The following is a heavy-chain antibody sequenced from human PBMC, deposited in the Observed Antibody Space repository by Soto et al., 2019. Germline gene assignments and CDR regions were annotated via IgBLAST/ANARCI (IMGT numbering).Heavy chain of an antibody. J-gene: IGHJ6*03. CDR3: ARDRQDFWSGYYYYYMDV. D-gene: IGHD3-3*01. CDR1: GFTVSSNY. Sequence: GGSLRLSCAASGFTVSSNYMSWVRQAPGKGLEWVSVIYSGGSTYYADSVKGRFTISRDNSKNTLYLQMNSLRAEDTAVYYCARDRQDFWSGYYYYYMDVWGKGTTVTVSS. CDR2: IYSGGST. V-gene: IGHV3-66*01.